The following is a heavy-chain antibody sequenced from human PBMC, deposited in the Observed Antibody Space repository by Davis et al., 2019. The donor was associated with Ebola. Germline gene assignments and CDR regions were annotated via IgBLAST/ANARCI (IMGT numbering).Heavy chain of an antibody. V-gene: IGHV1-8*01. CDR3: ARGSGARVWPSQPWFDP. CDR1: GYTFTSYD. D-gene: IGHD3-16*01. Sequence: ASVKVSCKASGYTFTSYDINWVRQATGQGLEWMGWMNPNSGNTGYAQKFQGWVTMTRDTSISTAYMELSRLRSDDTAVYYCARGSGARVWPSQPWFDPWGQGTLVTVSS. J-gene: IGHJ5*02. CDR2: MNPNSGNT.